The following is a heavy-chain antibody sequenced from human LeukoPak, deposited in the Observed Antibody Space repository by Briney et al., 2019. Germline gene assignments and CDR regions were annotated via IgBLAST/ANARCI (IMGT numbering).Heavy chain of an antibody. J-gene: IGHJ4*02. D-gene: IGHD2/OR15-2a*01. CDR2: ISYDGSNK. Sequence: PGGSLRLSCAASGFTFSSYVMHWVRQAPGKGLEWVAVISYDGSNKYYADSVKGRFTISRDNSKNTLYLQMNSLRAEDTAVYYCASEGFSYYFDYWGQGTLVTVSS. CDR1: GFTFSSYV. CDR3: ASEGFSYYFDY. V-gene: IGHV3-30*19.